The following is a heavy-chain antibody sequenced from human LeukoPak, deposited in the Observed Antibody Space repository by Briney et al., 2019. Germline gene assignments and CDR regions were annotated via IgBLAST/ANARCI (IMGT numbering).Heavy chain of an antibody. D-gene: IGHD6-6*01. V-gene: IGHV4-59*08. CDR1: GGSISSYY. CDR3: ARRDIAARLNWFDP. CDR2: IYYSGST. Sequence: PSETLSLTCTVSGGSISSYYWSWIRQPPGKGLEWIGYIYYSGSTNYNPSLKSRVTISLDTSKNQFSLKLSSVTAADTAVYYCARRDIAARLNWFDPWGQGTLVTVSS. J-gene: IGHJ5*02.